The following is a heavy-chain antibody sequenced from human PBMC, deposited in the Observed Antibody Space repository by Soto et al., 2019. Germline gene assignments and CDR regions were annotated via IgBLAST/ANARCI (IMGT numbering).Heavy chain of an antibody. CDR1: GFSLNTSGVG. CDR3: AHRPYGDYPIDY. J-gene: IGHJ4*02. Sequence: QITLKESGPTLVKPTQTLTLTCTFSGFSLNTSGVGVGWIRQPPGKALEWLALIYWDDDKRYSPSLKSRLTSXKXXSKDPVVLTMTNMDPVDTSTYYRAHRPYGDYPIDYWGQGTLVTVSS. D-gene: IGHD4-17*01. V-gene: IGHV2-5*02. CDR2: IYWDDDK.